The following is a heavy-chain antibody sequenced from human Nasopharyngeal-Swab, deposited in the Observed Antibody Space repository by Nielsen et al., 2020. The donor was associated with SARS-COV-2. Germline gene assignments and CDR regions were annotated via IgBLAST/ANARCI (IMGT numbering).Heavy chain of an antibody. J-gene: IGHJ4*02. CDR2: IYNSGST. D-gene: IGHD3-10*01. V-gene: IGHV4-30-4*01. CDR3: ARGDRGQLEKNDY. Sequence: RQAPGKGLEWIGYIYNSGSTYYNPSLKSRVTISVDTSKNQFSLKLSSVTAADTAVYYCARGDRGQLEKNDYWGQGTLVTVSS.